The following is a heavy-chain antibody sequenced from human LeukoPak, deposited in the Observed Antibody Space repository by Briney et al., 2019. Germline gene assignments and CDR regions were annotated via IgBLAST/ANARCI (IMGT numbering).Heavy chain of an antibody. CDR1: GGSISSNSYY. CDR3: ARQGLRWYPQGFDY. Sequence: SETLSLTCTVSGGSISSNSYYWGWIRQPPGKGLEWIGSIYYSGSTYYNPSLKSRVTISVDTSKNQFSLKLSSVTAADTAVYYCARQGLRWYPQGFDYWGQGTLVTVSS. V-gene: IGHV4-39*01. J-gene: IGHJ4*02. CDR2: IYYSGST. D-gene: IGHD4-23*01.